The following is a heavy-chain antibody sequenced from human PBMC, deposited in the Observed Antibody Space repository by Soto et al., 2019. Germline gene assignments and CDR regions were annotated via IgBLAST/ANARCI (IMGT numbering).Heavy chain of an antibody. J-gene: IGHJ5*02. V-gene: IGHV4-59*01. Sequence: QVQLQDSGPGLVKPSETLSLTCTVSGDPMNTYYWSWIRQPPGKGLEWIGYIYYNGSTNYNPSLKSRVTISVDTSKNQFSLRLSSVTAADTAVYYCARNRWFDPWGQGTLVTVSS. CDR2: IYYNGST. CDR3: ARNRWFDP. CDR1: GDPMNTYY.